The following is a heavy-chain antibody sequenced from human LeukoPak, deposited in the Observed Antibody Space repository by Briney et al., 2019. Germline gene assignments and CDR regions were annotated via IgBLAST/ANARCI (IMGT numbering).Heavy chain of an antibody. CDR3: ARIGCSSSNCYGNSVDP. J-gene: IGHJ5*02. CDR1: GYTFTNYG. Sequence: ASVKVSCKASGYTFTNYGINWVRHAPGQGLEWMGWISAYNGNTLYAQNFQGRVTMTTDTSTSTAYMELRSLRSDDTAVYYCARIGCSSSNCYGNSVDPWGQGTLVTVSS. V-gene: IGHV1-18*01. CDR2: ISAYNGNT. D-gene: IGHD2-2*01.